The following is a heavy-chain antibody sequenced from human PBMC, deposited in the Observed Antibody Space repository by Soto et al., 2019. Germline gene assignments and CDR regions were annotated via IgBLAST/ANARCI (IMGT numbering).Heavy chain of an antibody. CDR1: GGSINSYY. D-gene: IGHD3-10*01. Sequence: SETLSLTCTVSGGSINSYYWSWIRQPPGKGLEWIGYIYYSGSTNYNPSLKSRVTISVDTSKNQFSLKLSSVTAADTAVYYCARVWGGAFDIWGQGTMVT. CDR3: ARVWGGAFDI. CDR2: IYYSGST. J-gene: IGHJ3*02. V-gene: IGHV4-59*01.